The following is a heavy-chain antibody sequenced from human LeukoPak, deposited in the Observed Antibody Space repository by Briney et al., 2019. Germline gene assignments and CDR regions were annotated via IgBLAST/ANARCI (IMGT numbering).Heavy chain of an antibody. CDR1: GYSFTSYW. J-gene: IGHJ4*02. CDR3: ARLDDSSGQSPDY. V-gene: IGHV5-51*01. Sequence: GESLKISCKGSGYSFTSYWIGWVRQMPGKGLEGMGIIFPGDSDTRSSPSFQGQGTISADKSISNAYLQWSSLKASDTAMYYCARLDDSSGQSPDYWGQGTLVTVSS. D-gene: IGHD3-22*01. CDR2: IFPGDSDT.